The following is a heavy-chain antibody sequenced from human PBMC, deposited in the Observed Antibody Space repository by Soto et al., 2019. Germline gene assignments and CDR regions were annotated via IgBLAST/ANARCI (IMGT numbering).Heavy chain of an antibody. V-gene: IGHV3-23*01. CDR2: ISGSGGST. J-gene: IGHJ4*02. CDR1: GFTFSSYA. Sequence: EVQLLESGGGLVQPGGSLRLSCAASGFTFSSYAMSWVRQAPGKGLEWVSAISGSGGSTYYADSVKGRFTISRDNSKNTLYLQMNSLRAEDTAVYYCAKDLGPYYGSGSYLDYWGQGTLVTDSS. D-gene: IGHD3-10*01. CDR3: AKDLGPYYGSGSYLDY.